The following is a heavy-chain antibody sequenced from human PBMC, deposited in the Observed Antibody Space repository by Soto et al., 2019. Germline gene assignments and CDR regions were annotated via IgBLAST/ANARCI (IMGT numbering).Heavy chain of an antibody. D-gene: IGHD5-18*01. CDR2: INHSGIT. J-gene: IGHJ6*02. Sequence: SETLSXTXGVXSGSLTDHYWTWIRQTPGKGLEWIGEINHSGITDYNPSLKSRVTLSLDTSKNQFSLKVTALTAADTAVYYCARGKPSGYRFGPRNFFYYGMDVWGPGTTVTVSS. V-gene: IGHV4-34*01. CDR1: SGSLTDHY. CDR3: ARGKPSGYRFGPRNFFYYGMDV.